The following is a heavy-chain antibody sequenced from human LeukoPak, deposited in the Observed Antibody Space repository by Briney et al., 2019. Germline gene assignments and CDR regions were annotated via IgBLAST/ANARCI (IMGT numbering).Heavy chain of an antibody. Sequence: GGSLRLSCSASGLTFSSYWMSCVRQVPGKGLVWVSRINSDGSSISYADSVKGRFTISRDNAKNTLYLQMDSLRAEDTAVYYCARRTMAQPHGMDVWGQGTTVTVSS. CDR3: ARRTMAQPHGMDV. J-gene: IGHJ6*02. V-gene: IGHV3-74*01. D-gene: IGHD3-10*01. CDR1: GLTFSSYW. CDR2: INSDGSSI.